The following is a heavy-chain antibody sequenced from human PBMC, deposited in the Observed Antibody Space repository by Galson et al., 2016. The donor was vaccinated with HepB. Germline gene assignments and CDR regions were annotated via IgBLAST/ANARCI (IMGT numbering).Heavy chain of an antibody. Sequence: SLRLSCAASGFTFSTYAMHWVRQAPGKGLEWVAVVTFDGSKIFYADSVKGRFTISRDNSKNTLYLQMDSLRTEDTAVYYCARASNWNADPGGYWGQGTLVTVSS. CDR2: VTFDGSKI. CDR3: ARASNWNADPGGY. J-gene: IGHJ4*02. V-gene: IGHV3-30-3*01. CDR1: GFTFSTYA. D-gene: IGHD1-1*01.